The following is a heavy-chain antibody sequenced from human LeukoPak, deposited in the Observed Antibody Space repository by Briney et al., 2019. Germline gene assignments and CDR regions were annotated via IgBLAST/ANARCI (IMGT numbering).Heavy chain of an antibody. V-gene: IGHV1-3*01. D-gene: IGHD1-1*01. CDR2: INAANGDT. CDR3: ARGPANWDDEVIDY. Sequence: ASVKVSCKASGYTFSRYAIHWVRLAPGQGPEWMAWINAANGDTKYSQKFQGRVTITKDTFASTAYMEMNSLRSEDTAVYYCARGPANWDDEVIDYWGQGTLVTVSS. J-gene: IGHJ4*02. CDR1: GYTFSRYA.